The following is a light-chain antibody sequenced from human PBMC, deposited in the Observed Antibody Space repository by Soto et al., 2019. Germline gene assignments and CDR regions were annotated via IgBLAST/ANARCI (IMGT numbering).Light chain of an antibody. CDR3: QSYDSSLSGVL. CDR2: GNT. Sequence: QSVLTQPPSVSGAPGQSVAISCTGSSSNIGADFDVHWYQQLPGTAPKLLIYGNTNRPSGVPDRFSGSKSGTSASLAITGLQAEDEADYYCQSYDSSLSGVLFGGGTKLTVL. J-gene: IGLJ2*01. CDR1: SSNIGADFD. V-gene: IGLV1-40*01.